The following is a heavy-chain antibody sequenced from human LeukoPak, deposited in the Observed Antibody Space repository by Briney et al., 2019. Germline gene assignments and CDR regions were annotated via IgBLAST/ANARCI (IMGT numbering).Heavy chain of an antibody. CDR1: GASISSYY. CDR3: ARENPSGYYNRPIDY. CDR2: IYYSGSI. V-gene: IGHV4-59*01. Sequence: SETLSLICTVSGASISSYYWSWIRQPPGKGLEWIGDIYYSGSIKYDPSLKSRVTMSVDTSKNQFSLKLSSVTAADTAIYYCARENPSGYYNRPIDYWGQGTLVTVSS. J-gene: IGHJ4*02. D-gene: IGHD3-22*01.